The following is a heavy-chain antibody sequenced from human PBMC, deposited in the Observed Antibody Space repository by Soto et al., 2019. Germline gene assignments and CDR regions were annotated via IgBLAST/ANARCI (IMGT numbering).Heavy chain of an antibody. Sequence: PGGSLRLSCAASGFTFSRYLMHWVRQSPGRELEWVSRINSDESNTMYADSVKGRFTISRDNAKNTLYLQMDSLRADDTAVYYCTKGGTSTSYWGLFDYWGQGTLVTVSS. CDR2: INSDESNT. J-gene: IGHJ4*02. CDR1: GFTFSRYL. D-gene: IGHD7-27*01. V-gene: IGHV3-74*03. CDR3: TKGGTSTSYWGLFDY.